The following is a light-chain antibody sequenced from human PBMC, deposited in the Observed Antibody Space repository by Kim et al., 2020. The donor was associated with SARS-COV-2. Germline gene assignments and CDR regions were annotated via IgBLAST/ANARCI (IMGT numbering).Light chain of an antibody. CDR3: QAWDSSTAV. CDR1: KLGDKY. V-gene: IGLV3-1*01. Sequence: VSQGKTDSITCAGSKLGDKYAYWYQKKPGQSPILVIYQHTKRPSGISQRFSGSSFGNTATLTISRAQTMDEADYYCQAWDSSTAVFGGGTQLTVL. J-gene: IGLJ3*02. CDR2: QHT.